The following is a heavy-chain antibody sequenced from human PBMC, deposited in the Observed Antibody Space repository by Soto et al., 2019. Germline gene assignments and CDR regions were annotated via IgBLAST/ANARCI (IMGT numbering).Heavy chain of an antibody. CDR1: EFSFSSYT. CDR2: ISDTGTTT. V-gene: IGHV3-23*01. J-gene: IGHJ4*02. CDR3: ATYSSRFDS. D-gene: IGHD6-13*01. Sequence: EVQLMESGGGLVQPGGSLRLSCAASEFSFSSYTLNWVRQAPGKGLEWVSAISDTGTTTYYADSVKGRFTISRDNSKRTLFLQMDSRSPDDAAVYYCATYSSRFDSVGEGTLVTVSS.